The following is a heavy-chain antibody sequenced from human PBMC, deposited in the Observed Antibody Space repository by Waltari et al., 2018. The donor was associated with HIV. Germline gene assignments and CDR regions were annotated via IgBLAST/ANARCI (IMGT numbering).Heavy chain of an antibody. D-gene: IGHD3-3*02. Sequence: EVQLVESGGGRVQPGGSLRLSCAASGFNFRTYSMAWIRQAPGKGLEWVSSISSSLSYTYYASSVRGRFTISRDDAQNSLYLQMNNLRVGDTAVYFCARLFPQLAISSTTADFWGRGALVTVSS. CDR3: ARLFPQLAISSTTADF. V-gene: IGHV3-21*02. CDR2: ISSSLSYT. J-gene: IGHJ4*02. CDR1: GFNFRTYS.